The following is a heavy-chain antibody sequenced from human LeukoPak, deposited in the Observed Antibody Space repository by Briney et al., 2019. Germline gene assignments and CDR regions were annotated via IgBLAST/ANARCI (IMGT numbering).Heavy chain of an antibody. CDR1: GGSISSYY. D-gene: IGHD6-13*01. CDR2: IYSSGST. Sequence: SETLSLTCTVSGGSISSYYWSWIRQPAGKGLEWIGHIYSSGSTTYNPSLKSRVTMSVDTSKNQFSLRLSSVTAADTAVYYCARESADQCGYYYYMDVWGKGTTVTVSS. CDR3: ARESADQCGYYYYMDV. J-gene: IGHJ6*03. V-gene: IGHV4-4*07.